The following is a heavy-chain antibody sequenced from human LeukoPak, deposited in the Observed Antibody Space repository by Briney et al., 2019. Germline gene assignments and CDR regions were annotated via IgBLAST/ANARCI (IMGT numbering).Heavy chain of an antibody. CDR1: GFTFSDYY. D-gene: IGHD3-10*01. CDR2: IYNSGSYT. J-gene: IGHJ4*02. V-gene: IGHV3-11*03. Sequence: PGGSLRLSCAASGFTFSDYYMSWIRQAPGTGLEWVSYIYNSGSYTNYADSVKGRFTISRDNAKKSLYLQMNSLRAEDTAVYYCARNYGSGRGLDYWGQGTWSPFSQ. CDR3: ARNYGSGRGLDY.